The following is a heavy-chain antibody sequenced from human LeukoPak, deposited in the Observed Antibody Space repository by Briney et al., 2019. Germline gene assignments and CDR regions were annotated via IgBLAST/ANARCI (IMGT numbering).Heavy chain of an antibody. CDR1: GSSISGGDY. Sequence: PSETLSLTCTVSGSSISGGDYWGWVRQPPGKGLGWIGSIYHSGSTYYNPSLKSRVTISVDTSKNQFSLKVTSVTAADTAVYYCARYAAAAYYFDYWGKGTLVTVSS. V-gene: IGHV4-38-2*02. CDR2: IYHSGST. D-gene: IGHD6-13*01. J-gene: IGHJ4*02. CDR3: ARYAAAAYYFDY.